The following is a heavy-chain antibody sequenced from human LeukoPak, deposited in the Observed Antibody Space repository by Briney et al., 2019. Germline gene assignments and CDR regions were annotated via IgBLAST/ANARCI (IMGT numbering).Heavy chain of an antibody. CDR2: IYPGDSDA. D-gene: IGHD2-2*01. CDR1: GYTFSNYW. V-gene: IGHV5-51*01. J-gene: IGHJ5*02. CDR3: ARESETSRRFYAP. Sequence: HGEPLKISCTGSGYTFSNYWIGWVRQMPGKGLEWMGIIYPGDSDATYSPSLRGEVTFSVDESRTTVYLEWTSLKASDTAMYFCARESETSRRFYAPWGQGTLVTASS.